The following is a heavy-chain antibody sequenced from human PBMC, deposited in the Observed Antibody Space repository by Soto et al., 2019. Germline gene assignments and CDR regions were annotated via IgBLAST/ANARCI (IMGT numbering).Heavy chain of an antibody. CDR3: ARHLGSDVVVVAVPYYFDY. Sequence: SETLSLTCTVSGGSISSSSYYWGWIRQPPGKGLEWIGSIYYSGSTYYNPSLKSRVTISVDTSKNQFSLKLSSVTAADTAVYYCARHLGSDVVVVAVPYYFDYWGQGTLVTVSS. J-gene: IGHJ4*02. V-gene: IGHV4-39*01. CDR1: GGSISSSSYY. D-gene: IGHD2-15*01. CDR2: IYYSGST.